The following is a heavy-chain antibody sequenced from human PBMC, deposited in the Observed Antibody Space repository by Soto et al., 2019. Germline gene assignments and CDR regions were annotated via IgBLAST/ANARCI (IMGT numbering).Heavy chain of an antibody. D-gene: IGHD3-10*01. CDR1: GFSFSTYS. V-gene: IGHV3-21*01. Sequence: EGQLVESGGGLVKPGGSLRLSCAASGFSFSTYSLNWVRQAPGKGLEWVSSITSSSTYIHYADSVKGRFTISRDNAKNSLYLQMNSLRAEDTAVYYCARANNLFDSGSGVDYWGQGTLVTVSS. CDR3: ARANNLFDSGSGVDY. CDR2: ITSSSTYI. J-gene: IGHJ4*02.